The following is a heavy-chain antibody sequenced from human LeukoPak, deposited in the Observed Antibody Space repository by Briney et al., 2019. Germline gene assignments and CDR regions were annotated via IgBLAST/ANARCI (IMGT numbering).Heavy chain of an antibody. V-gene: IGHV3-43*01. CDR1: GFTFDDYT. Sequence: GGSLRLSCAASGFTFDDYTMHWVRQAPGKGLEWVSLISWDGGSTYYADSVKGRFTISRDNSKNSLYLQMNSLRTEDTALYYCAKDSDDILTGYFDYWGQGTLVTVSS. J-gene: IGHJ4*02. CDR3: AKDSDDILTGYFDY. CDR2: ISWDGGST. D-gene: IGHD3-9*01.